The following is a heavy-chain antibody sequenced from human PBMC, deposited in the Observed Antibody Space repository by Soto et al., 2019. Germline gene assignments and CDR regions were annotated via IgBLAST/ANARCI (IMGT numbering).Heavy chain of an antibody. D-gene: IGHD1-7*01. CDR1: GFTFSSYG. CDR2: SSATGAGT. CDR3: AKDRREGGNYGFYSDF. V-gene: IGHV3-23*01. Sequence: PGGSLRLSCAASGFTFSSYGMTWVRQAPGKGLEWVSFSSATGAGTYYADSVKGRFTISRDNSKNTLYLQMTSLRADDTAVYYCAKDRREGGNYGFYSDFWGSGALVTVYS. J-gene: IGHJ4*02.